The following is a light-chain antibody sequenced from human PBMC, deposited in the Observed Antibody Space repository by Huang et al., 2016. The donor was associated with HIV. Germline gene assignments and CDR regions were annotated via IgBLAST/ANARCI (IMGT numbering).Light chain of an antibody. V-gene: IGKV1-9*01. J-gene: IGKJ1*01. Sequence: IPLTQSPSSLSASVGDGVTITCRASEVIGTYLAWYQQKPGSAPKRLIYGASTLQNVVPSRFSGSGSGTHFSLTISSLQPEDFATYYCQQLSTYPRTFGQGTKVEIK. CDR3: QQLSTYPRT. CDR2: GAS. CDR1: EVIGTY.